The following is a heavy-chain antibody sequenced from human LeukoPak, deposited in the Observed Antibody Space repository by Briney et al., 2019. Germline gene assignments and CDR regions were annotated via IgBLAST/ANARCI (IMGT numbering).Heavy chain of an antibody. J-gene: IGHJ4*02. V-gene: IGHV3-48*01. Sequence: PGGSLRLSCAASGFTFSTHTMNWVRQAPGKGLEWVSSISSSSGAIYYADSVKGRFTISRDNAKNSLYLQMNSLRAEDTAVYYCARERHYDILTGEYYFDYWGQGTLVTVSS. CDR3: ARERHYDILTGEYYFDY. D-gene: IGHD3-9*01. CDR2: ISSSSGAI. CDR1: GFTFSTHT.